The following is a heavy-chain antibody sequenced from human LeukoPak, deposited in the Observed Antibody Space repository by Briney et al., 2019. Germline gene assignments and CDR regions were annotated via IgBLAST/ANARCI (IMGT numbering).Heavy chain of an antibody. CDR2: IISSGSTI. D-gene: IGHD3-10*01. V-gene: IGHV3-48*03. Sequence: GGSLRLSCAASGFTFSSYEMNWVRQAPGKGLEWCSYIISSGSTIYYADSVKGRFTISTDNAKNSMYLQINSLRAEDTAVYYCARPLMYSYGSETYFWFDPWGQGTLVTVSS. J-gene: IGHJ5*02. CDR3: ARPLMYSYGSETYFWFDP. CDR1: GFTFSSYE.